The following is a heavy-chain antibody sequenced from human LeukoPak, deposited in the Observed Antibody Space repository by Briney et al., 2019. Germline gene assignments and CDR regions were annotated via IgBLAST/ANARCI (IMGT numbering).Heavy chain of an antibody. CDR2: ISSSSSYI. D-gene: IGHD4-23*01. J-gene: IGHJ4*02. CDR3: ARSVGNSNDY. V-gene: IGHV3-21*01. Sequence: GGSLRLSCAASGFTFTSYSMNWVRQAPGKGLEWVSSISSSSSYIYYADSVRGRFTISRDNAKNSLYLQMNSLRAEDTAVYYCARSVGNSNDYWGQGTLVTVSS. CDR1: GFTFTSYS.